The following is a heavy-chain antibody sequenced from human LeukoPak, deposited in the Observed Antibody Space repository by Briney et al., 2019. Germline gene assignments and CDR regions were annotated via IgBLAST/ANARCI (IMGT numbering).Heavy chain of an antibody. D-gene: IGHD6-19*01. Sequence: GGSLRLSCAASGFTFSSYWMSWVRQAPGKGLEWVANIKQDGNEKNYVDSVKGRFTNSRDNAKNSLYLQMNSLRAEDTAVYYCARTGGSSGWYSPALLKYYFDYWGQGTLVTVSS. CDR1: GFTFSSYW. V-gene: IGHV3-7*01. J-gene: IGHJ4*02. CDR3: ARTGGSSGWYSPALLKYYFDY. CDR2: IKQDGNEK.